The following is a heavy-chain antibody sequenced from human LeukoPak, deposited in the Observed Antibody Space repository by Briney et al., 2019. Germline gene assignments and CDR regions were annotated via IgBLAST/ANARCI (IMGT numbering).Heavy chain of an antibody. J-gene: IGHJ3*02. D-gene: IGHD3-22*01. CDR3: ARARGGRITIIVVVIKAFLRGCAFDI. CDR2: IYHSGST. V-gene: IGHV4-38-2*02. CDR1: RYSISSGYY. Sequence: SETLSLTCTVSRYSISSGYYWGWIRQPPGKGLEWIGSIYHSGSTYYNLSLKSRVTISVDTSKNQFSLKLSSVTAADTAVYYCARARGGRITIIVVVIKAFLRGCAFDIWGQGTMVTVSS.